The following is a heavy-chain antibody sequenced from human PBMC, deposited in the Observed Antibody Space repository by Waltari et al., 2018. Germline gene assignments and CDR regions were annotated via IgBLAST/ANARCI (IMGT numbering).Heavy chain of an antibody. CDR1: GFAFANYG. Sequence: EVRLVESGGGLVQPGGSLRLSCAASGFAFANYGMSWVRQDPGKGLVCVSSISGSGGTTYYADSVKGRFTMSKDNSKNTLFLQMNSLRVDDTADYYCAKSSGSYYEVFDYWGRGTLVTVSS. CDR2: ISGSGGTT. J-gene: IGHJ4*02. CDR3: AKSSGSYYEVFDY. D-gene: IGHD1-26*01. V-gene: IGHV3-23*04.